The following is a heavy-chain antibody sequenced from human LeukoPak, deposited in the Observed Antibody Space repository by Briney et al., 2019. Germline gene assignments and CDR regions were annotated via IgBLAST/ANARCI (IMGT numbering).Heavy chain of an antibody. D-gene: IGHD3-3*01. CDR2: ISSSGSTI. J-gene: IGHJ4*02. V-gene: IGHV3-11*01. CDR1: GFTFSDYY. CDR3: AKEPLRFLEWLSTFDY. Sequence: GSLRLSCAASGFTFSDYYMSWIRQAPGKGLEWVSYISSSGSTIYYADSVKGRFTISRDNAKNSLYLQMNSLRAEDTAVYYCAKEPLRFLEWLSTFDYWGQGTLVTVSS.